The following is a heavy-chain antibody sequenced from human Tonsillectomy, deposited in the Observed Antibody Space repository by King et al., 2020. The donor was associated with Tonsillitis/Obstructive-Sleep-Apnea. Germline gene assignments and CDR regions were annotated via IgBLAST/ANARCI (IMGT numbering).Heavy chain of an antibody. V-gene: IGHV1-2*06. J-gene: IGHJ6*03. CDR3: AGTRRGSGRYPLYYMDV. CDR1: GYTFTGYY. Sequence: VQLVESGAEVKKPGASVKVSCKASGYTFTGYYMHWVRQAPGKGLEWMVRINPNSGGTNYEQKIQGRVTMTRDTSISTAYRELSRLRSDDTAVYYCAGTRRGSGRYPLYYMDVWGKGTTVTVSS. D-gene: IGHD3-10*01. CDR2: INPNSGGT.